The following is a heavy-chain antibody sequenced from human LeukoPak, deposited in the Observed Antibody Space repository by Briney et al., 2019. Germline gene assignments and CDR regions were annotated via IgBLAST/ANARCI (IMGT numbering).Heavy chain of an antibody. CDR3: ATVPEGVPDAFDI. D-gene: IGHD3-16*01. J-gene: IGHJ3*02. V-gene: IGHV1-69*05. CDR1: GGTFSSYA. Sequence: SVKVSCKASGGTFSSYAISWVRQAPGQGLEWMGGIIPIFGTANYAQKFQGRVTITTDESTSTAYMELSSLRSEDTAVYYCATVPEGVPDAFDILGQGTMVTVSS. CDR2: IIPIFGTA.